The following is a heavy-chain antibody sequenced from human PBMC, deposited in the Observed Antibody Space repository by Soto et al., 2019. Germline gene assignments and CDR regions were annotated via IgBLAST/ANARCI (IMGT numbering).Heavy chain of an antibody. D-gene: IGHD1-26*01. CDR3: ARASGTGVGTTSY. J-gene: IGHJ4*02. Sequence: ASVKVSCKASGYTFSNYGISWMRQVPGQGLEWMGWISAYNGETKYAQEFQGRVSMTTDTSTNTAYMELGSLRSDDTAVYYCARASGTGVGTTSYWGQGTLVTVSS. CDR2: ISAYNGET. V-gene: IGHV1-18*01. CDR1: GYTFSNYG.